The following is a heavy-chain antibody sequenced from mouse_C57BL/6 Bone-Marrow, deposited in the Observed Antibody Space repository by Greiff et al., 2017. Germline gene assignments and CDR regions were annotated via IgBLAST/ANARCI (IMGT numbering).Heavy chain of an antibody. J-gene: IGHJ3*01. CDR3: ASSRAWFAY. Sequence: QQSCKASGYTFTSYWMQWVKQRPGQGLEWIGEIDPSDSYTNYNQKFKGKATLTVDTSSSTAYMQLSSLTSEDSAVYYCASSRAWFAYWGQGTLVTVSA. D-gene: IGHD1-1*01. V-gene: IGHV1-50*01. CDR2: IDPSDSYT. CDR1: GYTFTSYW.